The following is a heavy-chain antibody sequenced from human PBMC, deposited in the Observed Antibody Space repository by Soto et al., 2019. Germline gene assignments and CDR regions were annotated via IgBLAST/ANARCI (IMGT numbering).Heavy chain of an antibody. V-gene: IGHV3-53*01. J-gene: IGHJ4*02. CDR3: AGGTNWGLYYLDY. CDR2: LYSGGTT. Sequence: PGGSLRLSCAASGFSVSGNYMTWVRLAPGKGLECVSILYSGGTTYYADSVKGRFTISRDKYSNTLFLQMNSLRAEDTALYYCAGGTNWGLYYLDYWGLGTVVTVSS. D-gene: IGHD7-27*01. CDR1: GFSVSGNY.